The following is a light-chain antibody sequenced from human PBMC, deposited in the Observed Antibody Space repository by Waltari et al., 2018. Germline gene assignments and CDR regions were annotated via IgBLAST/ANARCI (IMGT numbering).Light chain of an antibody. CDR1: SSDDGGYNY. CDR3: ASYTSSSTWV. J-gene: IGLJ3*02. CDR2: DVS. Sequence: QSALTQPASVSGSPGQSITISCTGTSSDDGGYNYVSWYQQRPGKAPKVMIFDVSYRPSGVSNRFSGSKSGNTASLTISGLQAEDEADYYCASYTSSSTWVFGGGTKLTVL. V-gene: IGLV2-14*03.